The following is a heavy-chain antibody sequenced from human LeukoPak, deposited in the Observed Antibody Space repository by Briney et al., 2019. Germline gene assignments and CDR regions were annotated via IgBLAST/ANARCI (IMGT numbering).Heavy chain of an antibody. Sequence: PGGSLRLSCAASGFTFSTYLMHWVRQAPGKGLLWVSRINGDGTSTKYADSVKGRFTISRDNAKNSLYLQMNSLRAEDTAVYYCARGHSYCTDGVCSPNWFDPWGQGTLVTVSP. V-gene: IGHV3-74*03. CDR3: ARGHSYCTDGVCSPNWFDP. CDR2: INGDGTST. D-gene: IGHD2-8*01. CDR1: GFTFSTYL. J-gene: IGHJ5*02.